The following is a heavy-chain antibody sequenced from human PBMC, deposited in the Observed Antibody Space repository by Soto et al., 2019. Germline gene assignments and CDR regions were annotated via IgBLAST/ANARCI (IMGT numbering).Heavy chain of an antibody. CDR1: GLTYRNHG. Sequence: QQQLVESGGGVVQPGRSLRLSCATSGLTYRNHGMHWVRQAPGKGLEWVAVIWYDGSDKYYVDSVKGRFTISRDNSKNTLYLQMNSLRVEDTAVYYCARDTGSGSGRYFSYDMDVWGQGTTVTVSS. D-gene: IGHD6-19*01. V-gene: IGHV3-33*01. J-gene: IGHJ6*02. CDR2: IWYDGSDK. CDR3: ARDTGSGSGRYFSYDMDV.